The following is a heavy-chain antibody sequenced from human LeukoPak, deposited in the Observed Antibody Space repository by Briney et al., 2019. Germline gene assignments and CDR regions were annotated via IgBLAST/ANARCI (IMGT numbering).Heavy chain of an antibody. Sequence: SEPLSLTCTVSGGSISSGGYYCSWLRQPPGKGLEWIGYIYYSGSTYYNPSLKSRVTISVATSKDLCSLKLSSVTAADTAVYYWARGSSSSGLTPFYWGQGTLVTVSS. CDR1: GGSISSGGYY. CDR3: ARGSSSSGLTPFY. V-gene: IGHV4-30-4*08. CDR2: IYYSGST. J-gene: IGHJ4*02. D-gene: IGHD2-2*01.